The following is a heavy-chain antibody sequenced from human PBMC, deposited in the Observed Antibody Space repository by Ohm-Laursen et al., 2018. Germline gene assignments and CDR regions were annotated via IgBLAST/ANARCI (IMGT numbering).Heavy chain of an antibody. J-gene: IGHJ6*02. V-gene: IGHV4-39*01. CDR1: GGSISSSSYY. CDR2: IYYSGST. CDR3: ARLLIIDTTIFGEYYYYYYGMDV. D-gene: IGHD3-3*01. Sequence: TLSLTCTVSGGSISSSSYYWAWIRQPPGKGLEWIGSIYYSGSTYYNPSLKSRVTISVNTSKNQFSLKLSSVTAADTAVYYCARLLIIDTTIFGEYYYYYYGMDVWGQGTTVTVSS.